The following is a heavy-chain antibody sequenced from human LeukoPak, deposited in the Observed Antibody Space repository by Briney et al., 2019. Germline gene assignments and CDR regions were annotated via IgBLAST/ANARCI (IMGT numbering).Heavy chain of an antibody. D-gene: IGHD7-27*01. V-gene: IGHV3-74*01. CDR1: GFTFSSYD. CDR3: ARDVGT. CDR2: ISNDESTI. Sequence: PGGSLRLSCAASGFTFSSYDMTWVRQAPGKGPVWVSLISNDESTIIYADSVKGRFTISRDNAKNTLYLQMSSLRAEDTAVYYCARDVGTWGQGTLVTVSS. J-gene: IGHJ5*02.